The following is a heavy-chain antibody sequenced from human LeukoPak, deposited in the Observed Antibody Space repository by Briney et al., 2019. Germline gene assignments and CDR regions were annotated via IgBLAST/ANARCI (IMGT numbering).Heavy chain of an antibody. V-gene: IGHV3-23*01. CDR1: GFTFSSYA. D-gene: IGHD2-2*02. Sequence: GGSLRLSCAASGFTFSSYAMSWVRQAPGKGLEWVSAISGSGGSTYYADSVKGRFTISRDNSKNTLYLQMNSLRAEDTAVYYCAKASPRDIVVVPAAIRCDYWGQGTLVTVSS. J-gene: IGHJ4*02. CDR3: AKASPRDIVVVPAAIRCDY. CDR2: ISGSGGST.